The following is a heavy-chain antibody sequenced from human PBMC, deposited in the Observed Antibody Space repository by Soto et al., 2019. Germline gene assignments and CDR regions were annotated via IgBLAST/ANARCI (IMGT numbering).Heavy chain of an antibody. D-gene: IGHD2-15*01. CDR3: AKDRDLVVVAAKFDY. Sequence: PGGSLRLSCAASGFTFSSYAMSWVRQAPGKGLEWVSAISGSGGSTYYADSVKGRFTISRDNSKNTLYLQMNSLRAEDTAVYYCAKDRDLVVVAAKFDYWGQGTLVTVSS. CDR1: GFTFSSYA. J-gene: IGHJ4*02. V-gene: IGHV3-23*01. CDR2: ISGSGGST.